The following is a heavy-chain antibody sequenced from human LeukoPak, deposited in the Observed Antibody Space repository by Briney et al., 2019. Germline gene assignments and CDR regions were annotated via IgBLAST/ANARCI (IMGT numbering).Heavy chain of an antibody. CDR3: AKAYNWNLDYYYYYMDV. CDR2: ISGSGGST. D-gene: IGHD1-7*01. CDR1: GFTFSSYA. V-gene: IGHV3-23*01. Sequence: GGSLRLSCAASGFTFSSYAMSWVRQAPGKGLEWVSAISGSGGSTYYADSVKGRFTISRDNSKNTLYLQMNSLRAEDTAVYYCAKAYNWNLDYYYYYMDVWGKGTTVTVSS. J-gene: IGHJ6*03.